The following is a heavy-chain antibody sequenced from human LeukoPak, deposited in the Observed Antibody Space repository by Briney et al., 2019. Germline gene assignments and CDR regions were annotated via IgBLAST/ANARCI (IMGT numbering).Heavy chain of an antibody. CDR1: GFTLSSYA. Sequence: GGSLRLSCAASGFTLSSYAMSWVRQAPGKGLEWVSAISGSGGSTYYADSVKGRFTISRDNSKNTLYLQMNSLRAEDTAVYYCAKVPKVVVVAADFDYWGQGTLVTVSS. D-gene: IGHD2-15*01. CDR3: AKVPKVVVVAADFDY. V-gene: IGHV3-23*01. CDR2: ISGSGGST. J-gene: IGHJ4*02.